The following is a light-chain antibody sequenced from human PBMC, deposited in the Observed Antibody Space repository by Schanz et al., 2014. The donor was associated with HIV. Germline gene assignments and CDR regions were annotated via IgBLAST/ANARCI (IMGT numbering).Light chain of an antibody. V-gene: IGKV1-5*03. Sequence: DTQMTQSPSTVSASVGDRVTITCRASQSINPWLAWYQQKPGKAPNLLIYQVSTLESGVPSRFSGSGSGTDFTLTISRLEPEDFATYYCQQPNSYPLTFGGGTKVEIK. CDR3: QQPNSYPLT. J-gene: IGKJ4*01. CDR2: QVS. CDR1: QSINPW.